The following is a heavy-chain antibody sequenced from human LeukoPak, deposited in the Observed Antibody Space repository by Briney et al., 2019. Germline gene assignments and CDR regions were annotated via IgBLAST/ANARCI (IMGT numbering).Heavy chain of an antibody. CDR1: GFTFGDYA. CDR2: IRSKAYGGTT. J-gene: IGHJ4*02. V-gene: IGHV3-49*04. Sequence: GGSLRLSCTASGFTFGDYAMSWVRQAPGKGLEWVGFIRSKAYGGTTEYAASVKGRFTISRDDSKSIAYLQMNSLKTEDTAVYYCTREESQQWLARRGFDYWGQGTLVTVSS. D-gene: IGHD6-19*01. CDR3: TREESQQWLARRGFDY.